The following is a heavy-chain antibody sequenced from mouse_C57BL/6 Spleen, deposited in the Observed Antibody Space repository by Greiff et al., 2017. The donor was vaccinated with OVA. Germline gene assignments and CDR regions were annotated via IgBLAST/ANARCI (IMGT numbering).Heavy chain of an antibody. CDR2: IDPEDGDT. J-gene: IGHJ1*03. Sequence: VHVKQSGAELVRPGASVKLSCTASGFNIKDYYMHWVKQRPEQGLEWIGRIDPEDGDTEYAPKFQGKATMTADTSSNTAYLQLSSLTSEDTAVYYCTTSYGSLHWYFDVWGTGTTVTVSS. D-gene: IGHD1-1*01. V-gene: IGHV14-1*01. CDR3: TTSYGSLHWYFDV. CDR1: GFNIKDYY.